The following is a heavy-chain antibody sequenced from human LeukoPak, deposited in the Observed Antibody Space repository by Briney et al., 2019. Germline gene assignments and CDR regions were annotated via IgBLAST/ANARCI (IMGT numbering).Heavy chain of an antibody. V-gene: IGHV3-11*04. Sequence: GGSLRLSCAASGFTFSDYYMSWIRQAPGKGLQWVSYISSDGSIINYADSVKGRFTISRDNAENSLYLQMNSLRAEDTAVYYCARSGRGFSYGNMDVWGKGTTVTVSS. CDR1: GFTFSDYY. CDR2: ISSDGSII. J-gene: IGHJ6*04. CDR3: ARSGRGFSYGNMDV. D-gene: IGHD5-18*01.